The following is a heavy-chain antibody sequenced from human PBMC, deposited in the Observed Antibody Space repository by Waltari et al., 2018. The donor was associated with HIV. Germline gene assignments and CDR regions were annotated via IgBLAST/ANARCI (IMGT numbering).Heavy chain of an antibody. J-gene: IGHJ6*02. CDR2: IDWDDDK. Sequence: QVTLRESGPALVKTTQTLTLTCTFSVFSLNTSGMCVSWIRQPPGKALEWLARIDWDDDKYYSTSLKTRLTISKDTSKNQVVLTMTNMDPVDTATYYCARSEITMVRGATYGMDVWGQGTTASVSS. V-gene: IGHV2-70*15. CDR1: VFSLNTSGMC. D-gene: IGHD3-10*01. CDR3: ARSEITMVRGATYGMDV.